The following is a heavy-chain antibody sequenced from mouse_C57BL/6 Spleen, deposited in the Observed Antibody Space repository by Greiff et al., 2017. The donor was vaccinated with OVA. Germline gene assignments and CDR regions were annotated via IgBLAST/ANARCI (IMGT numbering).Heavy chain of an antibody. D-gene: IGHD2-4*01. J-gene: IGHJ2*01. V-gene: IGHV5-12*01. CDR3: ARGGFYDYDAFDY. CDR1: GFTFSDYY. CDR2: ISNGGGST. Sequence: EVMLVESGGGLVQPGGSLKLSCAASGFTFSDYYMYWVRQTPEKRLEWVAYISNGGGSTYYPDTVKGRFTISRDNAKNTLYLQMSRLKSEDTAMYYCARGGFYDYDAFDYWGQGTTLTVSS.